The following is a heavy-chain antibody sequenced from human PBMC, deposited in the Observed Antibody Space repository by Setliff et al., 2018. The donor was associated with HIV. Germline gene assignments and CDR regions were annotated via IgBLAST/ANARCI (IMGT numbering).Heavy chain of an antibody. CDR2: VSPGDSGT. V-gene: IGHV5-51*01. CDR3: ARLKDVVLMVNDF. J-gene: IGHJ4*02. D-gene: IGHD2-8*01. CDR1: GYSFTNFL. Sequence: PGESLKISCKGFGYSFTNFLIGRVRQMPGKGLEWMGIVSPGDSGTSYSPSFQGQVTMSADKSISTAYLQWSSLKASDTAMYYCARLKDVVLMVNDFWGQGTLVTVSS.